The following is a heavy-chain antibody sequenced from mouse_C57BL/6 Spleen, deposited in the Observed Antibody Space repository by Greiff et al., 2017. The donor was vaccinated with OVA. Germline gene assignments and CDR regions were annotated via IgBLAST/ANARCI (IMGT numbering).Heavy chain of an antibody. D-gene: IGHD2-5*01. Sequence: VQLQQSVAELVRPGASVKLSRTASGFNIKNTYMHWVKQRPEQGLEWIGRIDPANGNTKYAPKFQGKAPITAATASNTAYLQHISLTSEDTAIYYCARSPSYYSNCEDYFDDWGQGTTLTVSS. CDR2: IDPANGNT. CDR1: GFNIKNTY. V-gene: IGHV14-3*01. CDR3: ARSPSYYSNCEDYFDD. J-gene: IGHJ2*01.